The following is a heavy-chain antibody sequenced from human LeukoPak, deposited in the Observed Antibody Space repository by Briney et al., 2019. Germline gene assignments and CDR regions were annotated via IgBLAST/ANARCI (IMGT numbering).Heavy chain of an antibody. V-gene: IGHV3-30*01. CDR3: VRPELLADDAFDI. CDR1: GFTFSSYA. D-gene: IGHD4-23*01. J-gene: IGHJ3*02. Sequence: PGGSLRLSCAASGFTFSSYAMHWVRQAPGKGLEWVAVISYDGSNKYYADSVKGRFTISRDNSKNTPYLQMNSLRAEDTAVYYCVRPELLADDAFDIWGQATM. CDR2: ISYDGSNK.